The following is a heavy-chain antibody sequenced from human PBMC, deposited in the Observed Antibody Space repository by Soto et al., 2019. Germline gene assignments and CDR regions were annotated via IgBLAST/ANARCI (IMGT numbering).Heavy chain of an antibody. Sequence: EVQLVESGGGLVKPGGSLRLSCAASGITLSNAWMTWVRQAPGKGLEWVGRIKSKADGSTTEYGSPVKDRFIITRDDSEITLDLQMHSLTTEDTAVYYCATPRPGTHGYGYWGQGTLVTVSS. V-gene: IGHV3-15*01. D-gene: IGHD5-18*01. J-gene: IGHJ4*02. CDR1: GITLSNAW. CDR3: ATPRPGTHGYGY. CDR2: IKSKADGSTT.